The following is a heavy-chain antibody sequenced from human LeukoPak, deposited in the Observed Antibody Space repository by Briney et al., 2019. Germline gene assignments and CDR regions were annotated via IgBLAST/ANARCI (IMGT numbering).Heavy chain of an antibody. J-gene: IGHJ5*02. Sequence: GGSLRLSCAASGFTFSSYAMSWVRQAPGKGLEWVSVISGSGDSTYYADSVNGRFTISRDNSKNTLYLQMNSLRAEDTAVYYCGVDIVVVPGAPNWFDPWGQGTLVTVSS. V-gene: IGHV3-23*01. CDR2: ISGSGDST. CDR1: GFTFSSYA. D-gene: IGHD2-2*01. CDR3: GVDIVVVPGAPNWFDP.